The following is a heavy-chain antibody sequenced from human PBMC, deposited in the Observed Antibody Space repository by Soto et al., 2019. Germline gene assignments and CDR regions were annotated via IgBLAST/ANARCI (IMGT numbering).Heavy chain of an antibody. CDR3: ARAILGTGIIGYYYGMAV. J-gene: IGHJ6*02. V-gene: IGHV1-69*01. D-gene: IGHD1-7*01. Sequence: QVQLVQSGAEVKKPGSSVKVSCKASGGTFSSYAISWVRQAPGQGLEWMGGIIPIFGTANYAQKFQGRVTITADESKSTAYMELSSLRSEDKDVYYCARAILGTGIIGYYYGMAVWGQRTTVTVSS. CDR2: IIPIFGTA. CDR1: GGTFSSYA.